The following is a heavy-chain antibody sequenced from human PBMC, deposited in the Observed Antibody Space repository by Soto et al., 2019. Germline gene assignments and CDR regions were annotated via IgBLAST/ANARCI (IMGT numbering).Heavy chain of an antibody. D-gene: IGHD2-2*03. CDR2: IYYSGST. CDR1: CGSISRGGYY. J-gene: IGHJ4*02. V-gene: IGHV4-31*03. CDR3: ARTGERWILGYYFDY. Sequence: QVQLQESGPGLVTTSPTLSLTCTVSCGSISRGGYYWSWIRQHPGKGLEWIGYIYYSGSTYYNPSLKSRVTISVDTSKNQFSLKLSSVTAADTAVYYCARTGERWILGYYFDYWGQGTLVTVSS.